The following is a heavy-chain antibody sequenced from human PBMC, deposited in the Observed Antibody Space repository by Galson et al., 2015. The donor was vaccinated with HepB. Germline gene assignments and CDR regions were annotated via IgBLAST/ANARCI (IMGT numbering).Heavy chain of an antibody. CDR2: IRYDEYEY. CDR3: VRDRTYKGGNFFDF. Sequence: SLRLSCAASGLSFSDYWMSWIRQAPGKRPEWAANIRYDEYEYYYADFVKGRVTISRDNARNSVFLQMSSLRRDDTAIYYCVRDRTYKGGNFFDFWGQGALVTVSS. V-gene: IGHV3-7*03. J-gene: IGHJ4*02. CDR1: GLSFSDYW. D-gene: IGHD3-10*01.